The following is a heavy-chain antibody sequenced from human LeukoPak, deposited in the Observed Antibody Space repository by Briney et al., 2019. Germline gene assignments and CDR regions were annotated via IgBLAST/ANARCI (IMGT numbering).Heavy chain of an antibody. V-gene: IGHV1-18*01. CDR2: ISAYNGNP. J-gene: IGHJ4*02. Sequence: VASVKVSCKASGYTFTSYGISWVRQAPGQELEGMGWISAYNGNPNHAQKLQGRVTMTTDTSTSTAYMELMFLRSDDTALFYCARGYGNFIDYGGQGTLVSVPS. CDR1: GYTFTSYG. CDR3: ARGYGNFIDY. D-gene: IGHD3-9*01.